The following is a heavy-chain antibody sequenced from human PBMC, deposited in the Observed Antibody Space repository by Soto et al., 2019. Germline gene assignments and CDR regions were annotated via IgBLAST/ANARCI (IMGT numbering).Heavy chain of an antibody. J-gene: IGHJ4*02. D-gene: IGHD3-10*01. CDR1: GYTFTSYY. Sequence: GASVKVSCKASGYTFTSYYMHWVRQAPGQGLEWMGIINPSGGSTSYAQKFQGRVTMTRDTSTSTVYMELSSLRSEDTAVYYCASNARWSQLYGSGSYYNFDYWGQGTLVTVSS. CDR3: ASNARWSQLYGSGSYYNFDY. CDR2: INPSGGST. V-gene: IGHV1-46*01.